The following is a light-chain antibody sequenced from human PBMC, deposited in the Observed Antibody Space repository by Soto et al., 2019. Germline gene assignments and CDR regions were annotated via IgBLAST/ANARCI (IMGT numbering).Light chain of an antibody. J-gene: IGKJ2*01. CDR2: NAS. V-gene: IGKV3-11*01. CDR3: QPRDNWPYP. CDR1: QSVSTY. Sequence: EIVLTQSPATLSLSPGERATLSCRASQSVSTYLAWYQQKPGQAPRLLIYNASNRAAGIPARFSGSGSGTDFTLTVNSREPEDCAVYYCQPRDNWPYPFGQGTKLEI.